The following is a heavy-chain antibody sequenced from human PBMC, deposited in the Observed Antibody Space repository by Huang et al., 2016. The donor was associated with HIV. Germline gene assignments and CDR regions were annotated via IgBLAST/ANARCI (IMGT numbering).Heavy chain of an antibody. Sequence: QLQLQESGPGQVKPSETLSLTCTVSGDFISSTNYYWGWIRQSPGKGLEWVGSVDQRGSTHYIPSLKSRVTLSVDTSRNQLSLRLNSVTAADTAVYYCASQHIGAAATWFWGRGTQVAVSS. CDR2: VDQRGST. CDR3: ASQHIGAAATWF. D-gene: IGHD6-13*01. J-gene: IGHJ4*02. CDR1: GDFISSTNYY. V-gene: IGHV4-39*01.